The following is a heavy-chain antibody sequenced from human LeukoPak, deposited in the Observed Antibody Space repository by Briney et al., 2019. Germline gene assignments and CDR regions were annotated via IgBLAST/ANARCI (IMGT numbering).Heavy chain of an antibody. V-gene: IGHV1-18*04. CDR2: ISAYNGNT. D-gene: IGHD3-16*02. CDR1: GYTFTSYG. CDR3: ARANRMITFGGVIAKFDY. J-gene: IGHJ4*02. Sequence: GASVKVSCKASGYTFTSYGISWVRQAPGQGLEWMGWISAYNGNTNYAQKLQGRVTMTTDTSTSTAYMELRSLRSDDTAVYYCARANRMITFGGVIAKFDYWGQGTLVTVSS.